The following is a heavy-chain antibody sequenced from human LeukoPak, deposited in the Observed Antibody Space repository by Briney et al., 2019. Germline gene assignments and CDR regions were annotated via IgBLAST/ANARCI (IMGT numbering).Heavy chain of an antibody. Sequence: GASVKVSCKASGYTFTSYYMHWVRQAPGQGLEWMGIINPSGGSTSYAQKFQGRVTMTRDTSTSTVYMELSSLRSEDTAVYYCASGGPSHIVGATYFDYWGQGTLVTVSS. CDR1: GYTFTSYY. CDR2: INPSGGST. D-gene: IGHD1-26*01. V-gene: IGHV1-46*01. CDR3: ASGGPSHIVGATYFDY. J-gene: IGHJ4*02.